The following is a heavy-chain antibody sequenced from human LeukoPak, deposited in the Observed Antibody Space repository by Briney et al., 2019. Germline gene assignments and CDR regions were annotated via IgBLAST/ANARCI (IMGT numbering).Heavy chain of an antibody. J-gene: IGHJ5*02. Sequence: ASVKVSCKASGYTFTRYGISWVRQAPGEGLEWMGWISAYNGRTNYAQKLQGRVTTTTDTSTSTAYMELRSLRSDDTAVYYCARVGRTAATNWFDPWGQGTLVTVSS. V-gene: IGHV1-18*01. CDR1: GYTFTRYG. CDR2: ISAYNGRT. D-gene: IGHD2-2*01. CDR3: ARVGRTAATNWFDP.